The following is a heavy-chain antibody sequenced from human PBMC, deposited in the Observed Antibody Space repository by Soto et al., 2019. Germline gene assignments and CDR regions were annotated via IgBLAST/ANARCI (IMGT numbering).Heavy chain of an antibody. D-gene: IGHD2-15*01. CDR1: GYTFTSYD. Sequence: GASVKVSCKASGYTFTSYDINWVRQATGQGLEWMGWMNPNSGNTGYAQKFQGRVTMTRNTSISTAYMELSSLRSEDTAVYYCARAYCSGGSCYPGPWGQGTLVTVSS. V-gene: IGHV1-8*01. CDR3: ARAYCSGGSCYPGP. CDR2: MNPNSGNT. J-gene: IGHJ5*02.